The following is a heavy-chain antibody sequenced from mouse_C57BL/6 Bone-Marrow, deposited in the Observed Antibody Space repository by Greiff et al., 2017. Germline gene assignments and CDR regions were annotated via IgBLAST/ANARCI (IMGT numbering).Heavy chain of an antibody. J-gene: IGHJ3*01. Sequence: VQLQQSGAELARPGASVKLSCKASGYTFTSYGISWVKQRTGQGLEWIGEIYPRSGNTYYNEKFKGKATLTADKSSSTAYMELRSLPSEDSAVYFFARDYGSSPWFAYWGQGTLVTVSA. CDR3: ARDYGSSPWFAY. D-gene: IGHD1-1*01. CDR1: GYTFTSYG. V-gene: IGHV1-81*01. CDR2: IYPRSGNT.